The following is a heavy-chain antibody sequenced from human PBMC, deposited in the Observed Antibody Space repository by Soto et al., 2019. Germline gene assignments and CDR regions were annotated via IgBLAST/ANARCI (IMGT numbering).Heavy chain of an antibody. CDR2: IYYSGST. V-gene: IGHV4-59*01. D-gene: IGHD4-4*01. J-gene: IGHJ4*02. Sequence: PSETLSLTCTASGDSMSSYYWSWIRQPPGKGLEWIGYIYYSGSTTYNPSLRSRVTMSVDTSKNQFSLRLSSVTAADTAVYYCARAKSNYQTFDHWGQGSQVTVSS. CDR3: ARAKSNYQTFDH. CDR1: GDSMSSYY.